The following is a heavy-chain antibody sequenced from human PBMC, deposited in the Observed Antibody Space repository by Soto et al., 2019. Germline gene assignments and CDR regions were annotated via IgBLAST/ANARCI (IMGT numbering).Heavy chain of an antibody. Sequence: PGGSLRLSCAASGFTFSSYAMSWVRQAPGKGLEWVSAISGSGGSTYYADSVKGRFTISRDNSKNTLYLQMNSLRAEDTAVYYCVADDFCSGSLYWGQGTLVTVSS. V-gene: IGHV3-23*01. CDR3: VADDFCSGSLY. J-gene: IGHJ4*02. D-gene: IGHD3-3*01. CDR1: GFTFSSYA. CDR2: ISGSGGST.